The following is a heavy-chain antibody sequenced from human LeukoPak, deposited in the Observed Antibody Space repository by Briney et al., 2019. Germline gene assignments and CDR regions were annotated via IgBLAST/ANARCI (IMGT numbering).Heavy chain of an antibody. CDR3: ARWMRLLYDAFDI. D-gene: IGHD2-21*02. J-gene: IGHJ3*02. CDR1: GFTFTNYW. Sequence: PGGSLGLSCAASGFTFTNYWMIWVRQAPGKGLEWVANIKEDGSEKYYVDSVKGRFTISRDNTKKSLSLHMNSLRAEDTAMYYCARWMRLLYDAFDIWGQGTMVTVSS. CDR2: IKEDGSEK. V-gene: IGHV3-7*01.